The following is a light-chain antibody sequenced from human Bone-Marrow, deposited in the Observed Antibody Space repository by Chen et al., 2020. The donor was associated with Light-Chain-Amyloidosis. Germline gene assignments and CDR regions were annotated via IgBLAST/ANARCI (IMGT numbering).Light chain of an antibody. CDR2: EDD. Sequence: NFMLPQPNSVSESPGKTVIISCTRISGSIATNYVQGYQQRPGSSPTTVIYEDDQRPSGVPARVSGAIDRSSNSASITISGLKTEDEADYYCQSYQGSSQGVFGGGTKLTVL. V-gene: IGLV6-57*01. CDR3: QSYQGSSQGV. CDR1: SGSIATNY. J-gene: IGLJ3*02.